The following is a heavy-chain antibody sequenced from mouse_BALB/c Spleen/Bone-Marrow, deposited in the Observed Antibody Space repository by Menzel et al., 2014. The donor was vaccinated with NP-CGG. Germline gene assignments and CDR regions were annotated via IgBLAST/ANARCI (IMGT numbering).Heavy chain of an antibody. D-gene: IGHD3-2*01. V-gene: IGHV1-14*01. Sequence: VQLQQSGPELVKPGASVKMSCKASGYTFTSYVMHWVKQTPGQGLEWIGYINPYNDGTKYNEKFKGKATLTSDKSSSTAYMELSSLTSEDSAVYYCARPRQRGLHYCFDYWGQGTPLTVSS. CDR1: GYTFTSYV. CDR2: INPYNDGT. CDR3: ARPRQRGLHYCFDY. J-gene: IGHJ2*01.